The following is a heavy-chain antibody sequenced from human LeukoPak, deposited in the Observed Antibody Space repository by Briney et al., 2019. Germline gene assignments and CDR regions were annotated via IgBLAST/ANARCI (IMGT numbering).Heavy chain of an antibody. CDR2: IRSKAYGGTT. CDR3: TRDTPYYYDSSGYYDY. J-gene: IGHJ4*02. D-gene: IGHD3-22*01. V-gene: IGHV3-49*04. CDR1: GFTFGDYA. Sequence: PGGSLRLSCTASGFTFGDYAMSWVRQAPGKGLEWVGFIRSKAYGGTTEYAASVKGRFPISRDDSKSIAYLQMNSLKTEDTAVYYCTRDTPYYYDSSGYYDYWGQGTLVTVSS.